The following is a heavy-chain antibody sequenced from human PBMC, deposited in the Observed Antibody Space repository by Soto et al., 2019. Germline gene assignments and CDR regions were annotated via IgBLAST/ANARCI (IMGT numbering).Heavy chain of an antibody. CDR2: INGGDANT. D-gene: IGHD3-10*01. J-gene: IGHJ4*02. Sequence: ASVKVSCKASGYTFTSNAIHWMRQAPGQRLEWMGWINGGDANTQYSQNFQGRVTLSRDTSATTAYMELSSLRSEDTAVYYCARGFGGSADYWGQGTLVTVSS. V-gene: IGHV1-3*01. CDR3: ARGFGGSADY. CDR1: GYTFTSNA.